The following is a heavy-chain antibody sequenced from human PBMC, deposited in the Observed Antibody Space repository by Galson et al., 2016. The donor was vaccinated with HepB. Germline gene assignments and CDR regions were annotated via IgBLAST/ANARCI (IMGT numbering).Heavy chain of an antibody. V-gene: IGHV4-4*02. J-gene: IGHJ4*02. CDR3: ASMVRGVTIYY. CDR1: GDSIRTNNW. D-gene: IGHD3-10*01. Sequence: SLTCAVSGDSIRTNNWWHWVRQFPGKGLEWIGEIYHSGDTNYNPSLKSRVTMSVDRSKNQFSLQLSSVTAADTAVYYCASMVRGVTIYYWGQGTLVTVSS. CDR2: IYHSGDT.